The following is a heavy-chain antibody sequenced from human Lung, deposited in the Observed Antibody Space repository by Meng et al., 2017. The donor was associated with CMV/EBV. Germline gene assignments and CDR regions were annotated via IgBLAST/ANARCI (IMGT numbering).Heavy chain of an antibody. CDR1: GYTFTGYY. V-gene: IGHV1-2*02. Sequence: ASXXVSXEASGYTFTGYYMHWVRQAPGQGLEWMGWINPNSGGTNYAQKFQGRVTMTRDTSISTAYMELSRLRSDDTAVYYCARGVRQWLARSWFDPWGQGTXVTVSS. CDR3: ARGVRQWLARSWFDP. D-gene: IGHD6-19*01. J-gene: IGHJ5*02. CDR2: INPNSGGT.